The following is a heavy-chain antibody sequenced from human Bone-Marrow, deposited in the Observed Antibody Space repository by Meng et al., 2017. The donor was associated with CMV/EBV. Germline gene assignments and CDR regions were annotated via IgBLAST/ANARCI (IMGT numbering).Heavy chain of an antibody. Sequence: SETLSLTCTVSGGSISSSSYYWGWIRQPPGKGLEWIGYIYYSGSTYYNPSLKSRVTISVDTSKNQFSLKLSSVTAADTAVYYCARPRRVVSADSYWYFDLWGRGTLVTVSS. CDR3: ARPRRVVSADSYWYFDL. J-gene: IGHJ2*01. V-gene: IGHV4-39*01. CDR1: GGSISSSSYY. D-gene: IGHD2-15*01. CDR2: IYYSGST.